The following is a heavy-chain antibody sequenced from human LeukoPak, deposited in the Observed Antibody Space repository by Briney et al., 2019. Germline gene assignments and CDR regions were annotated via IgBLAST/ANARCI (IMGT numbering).Heavy chain of an antibody. CDR2: IIPMLETA. Sequence: SVKVSCKASGGTFSSYAINWVRQAPGQGLEWMARIIPMLETASYAQKFQGRVTITADKSTSTAYMELRSLRSDDTAVYYCAKDIHPGLGSGASCCFDYWGQGTLVTVSS. CDR1: GGTFSSYA. D-gene: IGHD2-15*01. V-gene: IGHV1-69*04. J-gene: IGHJ4*02. CDR3: AKDIHPGLGSGASCCFDY.